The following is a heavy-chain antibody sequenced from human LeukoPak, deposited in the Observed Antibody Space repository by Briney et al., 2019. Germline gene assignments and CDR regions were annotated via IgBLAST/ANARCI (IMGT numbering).Heavy chain of an antibody. CDR1: GFTFSSYG. CDR2: ISYDGSNK. V-gene: IGHV3-30*18. Sequence: QSGGSLRLSCAASGFTFSSYGMHWVRQAPGKGLEWVAVISYDGSNKYYADSVKGRFTISRDNPKNTLYLQMNSLRAEDTAVYYCAKDYGDRWSYYYYGMDVWGQGTTVTVSS. CDR3: AKDYGDRWSYYYYGMDV. J-gene: IGHJ6*02. D-gene: IGHD4-17*01.